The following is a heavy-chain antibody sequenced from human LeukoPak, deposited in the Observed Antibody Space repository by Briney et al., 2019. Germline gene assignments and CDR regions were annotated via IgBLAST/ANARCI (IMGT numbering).Heavy chain of an antibody. V-gene: IGHV1-18*01. CDR2: ISAYNGNT. J-gene: IGHJ6*02. CDR1: GYTFTSYG. CDR3: ARVGVVVTAIPLDYYYYGMDV. D-gene: IGHD2-21*02. Sequence: ASVKVSCKASGYTFTSYGISWVRQAPGQGLEWMGWISAYNGNTNYAQKLQGRVTMTTDTSTSAAYMELRSLRSDDTAVYYCARVGVVVTAIPLDYYYYGMDVWDQGTTVTVSS.